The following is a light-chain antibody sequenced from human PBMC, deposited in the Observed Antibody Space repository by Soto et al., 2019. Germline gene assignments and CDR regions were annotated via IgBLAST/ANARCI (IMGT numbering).Light chain of an antibody. J-gene: IGKJ1*01. Sequence: EIVMTHSPATLSVSPCERATLSFSASQSVSRNLAWYQQTPGQAPRLLIYGASTRATGIPARFSGSGSGTEFTLTISSLQSEDFAVYYCQQYNNWPPWTFGQGTKVDIK. CDR3: QQYNNWPPWT. CDR1: QSVSRN. V-gene: IGKV3-15*01. CDR2: GAS.